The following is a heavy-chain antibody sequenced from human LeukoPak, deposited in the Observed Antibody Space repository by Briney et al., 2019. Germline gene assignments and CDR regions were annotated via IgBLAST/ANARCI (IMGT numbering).Heavy chain of an antibody. V-gene: IGHV3-30-3*01. D-gene: IGHD2-15*01. CDR2: ISYDGSNK. J-gene: IGHJ4*02. CDR3: ARDPRYPYQYQSDDGGFSLDY. CDR1: GFTFSSYA. Sequence: GGSLRLSCAASGFTFSSYAMHWVRQAPGKGLEWVAVISYDGSNKYYADSVKGRFTISRDNAEKSLYLEMNSLRVDDTGIYYCARDPRYPYQYQSDDGGFSLDYWGQGTLVTVSS.